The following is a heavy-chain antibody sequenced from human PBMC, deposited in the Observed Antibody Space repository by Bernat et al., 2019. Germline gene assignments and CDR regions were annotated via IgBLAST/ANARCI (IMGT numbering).Heavy chain of an antibody. CDR3: ARDGWVYGDRLSLDY. Sequence: QVQLVESGGGVVQPGRSLRLSCAASGFTFSSYGMHWVRQAPGKGLEWVAVIWYDGSNKYYADSVKGRFTISRDNSKNTLYLQMNSLRAEDTAVYYCARDGWVYGDRLSLDYWGQGTLVTVSS. V-gene: IGHV3-33*01. D-gene: IGHD4-17*01. CDR1: GFTFSSYG. CDR2: IWYDGSNK. J-gene: IGHJ4*02.